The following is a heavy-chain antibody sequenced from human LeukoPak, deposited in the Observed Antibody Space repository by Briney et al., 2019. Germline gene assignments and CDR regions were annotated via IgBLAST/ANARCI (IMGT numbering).Heavy chain of an antibody. D-gene: IGHD2-2*01. CDR1: GYTFTSYA. Sequence: ASVKVSCKASGYTFTSYAMHWVRQAPGQRLEWMGWINAGNGNTKYSQKFQERVTITRDMSTSTAYMELSSLRSEDTAVYYCAAPAAPYYYYGMDVWGQGTTVTVSS. CDR2: INAGNGNT. V-gene: IGHV1-3*01. CDR3: AAPAAPYYYYGMDV. J-gene: IGHJ6*02.